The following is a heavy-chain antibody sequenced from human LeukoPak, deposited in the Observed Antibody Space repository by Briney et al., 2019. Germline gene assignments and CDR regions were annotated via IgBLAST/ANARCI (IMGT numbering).Heavy chain of an antibody. CDR3: VRSGYDYDWFDP. J-gene: IGHJ5*02. Sequence: SVKVSCKASGGSFSDYSISWVRQAPGQGLEWMGRIIAILDTAHYAQKFQGRFTITADRSTTTVYMELSSLRSDDTAVYYCVRSGYDYDWFDPWGQGTLVTVSS. D-gene: IGHD5-12*01. V-gene: IGHV1-69*08. CDR1: GGSFSDYS. CDR2: IIAILDTA.